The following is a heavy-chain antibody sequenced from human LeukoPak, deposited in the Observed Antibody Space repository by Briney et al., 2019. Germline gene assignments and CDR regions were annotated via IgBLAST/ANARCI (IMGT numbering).Heavy chain of an antibody. CDR1: GFSFSDNA. Sequence: GGSLRLSCAASGFSFSDNAMSWVRQAPGKGLEWVSAIVGDGRRTFYADSVKGRFTISRDNSKNTLYLHMSSLRADDSAVYYCAKGTSKWELYDYWGQGTLVTVSS. J-gene: IGHJ4*02. CDR2: IVGDGRRT. D-gene: IGHD3-10*01. CDR3: AKGTSKWELYDY. V-gene: IGHV3-23*01.